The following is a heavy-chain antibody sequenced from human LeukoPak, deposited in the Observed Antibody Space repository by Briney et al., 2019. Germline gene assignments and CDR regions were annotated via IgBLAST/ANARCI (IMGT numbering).Heavy chain of an antibody. CDR1: GFTVSSNY. J-gene: IGHJ5*02. CDR2: IYSGGST. Sequence: GGSLRLSCAAAGFTVSSNYMSWVRQAPGKGLEWVSVIYSGGSTFYADSVKGRFIISRDNSKNTLYLQMNGLRAEDTAVYYCARNNWFDAWGQGTLVTVSS. V-gene: IGHV3-53*01. CDR3: ARNNWFDA.